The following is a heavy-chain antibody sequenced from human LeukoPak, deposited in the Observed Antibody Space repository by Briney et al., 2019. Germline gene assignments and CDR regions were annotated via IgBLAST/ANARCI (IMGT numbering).Heavy chain of an antibody. CDR1: GFTFSSYS. D-gene: IGHD1-26*01. Sequence: GGSLRLSCAASGFTFSSYSMNWVRQAPGKGLEWVSYISSSSSTIYYADSVKGRFTISRDNAKNSLYLQMNSLRAEDTAVYYCARGHHIVGASPDAFDIWGQGTMVTVSS. CDR3: ARGHHIVGASPDAFDI. CDR2: ISSSSSTI. J-gene: IGHJ3*02. V-gene: IGHV3-48*01.